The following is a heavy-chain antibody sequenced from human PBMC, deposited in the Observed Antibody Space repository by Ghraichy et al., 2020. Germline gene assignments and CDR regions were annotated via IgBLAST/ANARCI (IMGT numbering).Heavy chain of an antibody. CDR1: GFSLSTSGMR. CDR3: ARIATYYYGSGSYWGWFDP. V-gene: IGHV2-70*04. D-gene: IGHD3-10*01. CDR2: IDWDDDK. J-gene: IGHJ5*02. Sequence: SGPTLVKPTQTLTLTCTFSGFSLSTSGMRVSWIRQPPGKALEWLARIDWDDDKFYSTSLKTRLTISKDTSKNQVVLTMTNMDPVDTATYYCARIATYYYGSGSYWGWFDPWGQGTLVTVSS.